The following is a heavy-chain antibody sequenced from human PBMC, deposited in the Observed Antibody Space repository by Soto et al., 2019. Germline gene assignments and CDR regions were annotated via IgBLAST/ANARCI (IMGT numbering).Heavy chain of an antibody. D-gene: IGHD6-6*01. V-gene: IGHV3-23*01. CDR3: AKFFVFGRRGAARPTFDY. CDR2: ISGSGGTT. Sequence: PGGSLRLSCAASGFTFSSYAMSWVRQAPGMGLEWVSAISGSGGTTYYADSVKGRFTISRDSSKNTLYLQMYTLRAEDTAVYYCAKFFVFGRRGAARPTFDYWGQGTLVTVSS. CDR1: GFTFSSYA. J-gene: IGHJ4*02.